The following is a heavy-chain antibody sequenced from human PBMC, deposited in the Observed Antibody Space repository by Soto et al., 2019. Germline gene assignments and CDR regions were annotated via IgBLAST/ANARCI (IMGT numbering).Heavy chain of an antibody. CDR1: GFTFSIYA. CDR3: AKDRMNHNSVLDPFDI. D-gene: IGHD2-15*01. V-gene: IGHV3-23*01. CDR2: IGGGGDDT. Sequence: AQLLESGGGLVQPGGSLRLSCAASGFTFSIYAMSWVRQAPGKGLEWVSGIGGGGDDTNYADSVKGRFIISRDNSKSTLSLQMNGLRSDDMAVDYCAKDRMNHNSVLDPFDIWGQGTMVTVSS. J-gene: IGHJ3*02.